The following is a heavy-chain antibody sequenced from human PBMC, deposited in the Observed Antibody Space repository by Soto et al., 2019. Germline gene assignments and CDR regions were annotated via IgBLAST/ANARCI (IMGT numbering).Heavy chain of an antibody. V-gene: IGHV3-48*01. CDR1: GFTFSTSG. D-gene: IGHD4-17*01. Sequence: EEQLVQSGGGLVQPGGSLRLSCIASGFTFSTSGMNWVRQAPGKGLEWVSYISSTTSTIYYADSVKGRFTISRDNAKNSLFLQMNSLRAEDTAVYYCASTDYGDYVFFWGQGTIVTVSS. CDR2: ISSTTSTI. CDR3: ASTDYGDYVFF. J-gene: IGHJ3*01.